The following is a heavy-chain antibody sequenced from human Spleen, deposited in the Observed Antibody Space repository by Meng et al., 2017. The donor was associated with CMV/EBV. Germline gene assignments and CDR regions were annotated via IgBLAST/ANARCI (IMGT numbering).Heavy chain of an antibody. CDR2: ISYDGSNK. Sequence: HVRVVGSGGGVVQPGRSLRLSCAASGFTFSSYAMHWVRQAPGKGLEWVAVISYDGSNKYYADSVKGRFIISRDNSKNTLYLQMNSLRAEDTAVYYCATSDGYWGQGTLVTVSS. J-gene: IGHJ4*02. CDR3: ATSDGY. CDR1: GFTFSSYA. V-gene: IGHV3-30-3*01.